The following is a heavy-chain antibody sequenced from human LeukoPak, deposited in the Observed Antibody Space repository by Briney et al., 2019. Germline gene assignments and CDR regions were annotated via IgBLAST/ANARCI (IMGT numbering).Heavy chain of an antibody. D-gene: IGHD3-3*01. CDR3: ARDDYDFWSGYPAVGAFDI. V-gene: IGHV3-7*01. CDR1: GFTFSNYW. J-gene: IGHJ3*02. CDR2: IKEDGSEK. Sequence: GGSLRLSCAASGFTFSNYWMNWVRQAPGKGLEWVAIIKEDGSEKNYVDSVRGRFTISRDNSKNTLYLQMNSLRAEDTAVYYCARDDYDFWSGYPAVGAFDIWGQGTMVTVSS.